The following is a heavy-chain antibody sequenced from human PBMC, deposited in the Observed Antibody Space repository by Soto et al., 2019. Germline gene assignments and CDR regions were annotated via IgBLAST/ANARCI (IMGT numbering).Heavy chain of an antibody. D-gene: IGHD6-19*01. Sequence: QVQLVQSGAEVKKPGSSVKVSCKASGGTFSSYTISWVRQAPGQGLEWMGRIIPILGIANYAQKFQGRVTITADKSTSTAYMELSSLRSEDTAVYYCAREVAGTGLWFDPWGQGTLVTVSS. V-gene: IGHV1-69*08. CDR3: AREVAGTGLWFDP. CDR2: IIPILGIA. J-gene: IGHJ5*02. CDR1: GGTFSSYT.